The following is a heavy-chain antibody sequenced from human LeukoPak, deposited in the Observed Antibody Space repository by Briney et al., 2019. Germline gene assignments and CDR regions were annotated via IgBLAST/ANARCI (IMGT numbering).Heavy chain of an antibody. CDR3: ARARLGKDYMDV. Sequence: PSETLSLTCTVSGGSISSSSYYWGWIRQPPGKGLEWIGSIYYSGSTYYNPSLKSRVTISVDTSKNQFSLKLSSVTAADTAVYYCARARLGKDYMDVWGKGTTVTVSS. J-gene: IGHJ6*03. CDR1: GGSISSSSYY. D-gene: IGHD3-10*01. V-gene: IGHV4-39*07. CDR2: IYYSGST.